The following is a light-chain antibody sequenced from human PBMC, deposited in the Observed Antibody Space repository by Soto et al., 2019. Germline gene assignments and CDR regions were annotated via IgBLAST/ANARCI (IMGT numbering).Light chain of an antibody. J-gene: IGKJ5*01. CDR2: DAS. CDR3: QQYGDLPT. CDR1: QDISNY. Sequence: DIQMTQSPSSLSASVGDRVTITCQASQDISNYLIWHQQKPGRAPNLLIYDASNLATGVPSRFSGSGSGTEFTLTIRSLQPEDIGTYYCQQYGDLPTFGQGTRLEIK. V-gene: IGKV1-33*01.